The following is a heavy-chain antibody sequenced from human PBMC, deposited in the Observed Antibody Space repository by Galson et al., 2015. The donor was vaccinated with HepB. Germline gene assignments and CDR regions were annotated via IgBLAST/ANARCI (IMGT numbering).Heavy chain of an antibody. V-gene: IGHV1-18*01. D-gene: IGHD2-21*02. CDR1: GYTFTSYG. CDR2: ISAYNGNT. J-gene: IGHJ6*03. CDR3: ARAGARVGWGLPYYYYYMDV. Sequence: SVKVSCKASGYTFTSYGISWVRQAPGQGLEWMGWISAYNGNTNYAQKLQGRVTMTTDTSTSTAYMELRSLRSDDTAVYYCARAGARVGWGLPYYYYYMDVWGKGTTVTVSS.